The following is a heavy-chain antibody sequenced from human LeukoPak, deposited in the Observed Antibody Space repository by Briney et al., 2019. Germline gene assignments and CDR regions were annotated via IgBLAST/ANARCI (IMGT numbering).Heavy chain of an antibody. CDR3: ADGNYHGSGSFPEF. V-gene: IGHV3-30*03. Sequence: GGSLRLSCAASGFTFSSYGIHWVRQAPGKGLEWVALISYDGSNKYYADSVKGRFTISRDNSKNTPYMQMNSLTAEATAVYYFADGNYHGSGSFPEFWGPGTLGTVSS. D-gene: IGHD3-10*01. CDR1: GFTFSSYG. CDR2: ISYDGSNK. J-gene: IGHJ4*02.